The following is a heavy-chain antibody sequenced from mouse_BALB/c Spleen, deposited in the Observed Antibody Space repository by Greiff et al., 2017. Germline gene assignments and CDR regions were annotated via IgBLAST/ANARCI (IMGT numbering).Heavy chain of an antibody. CDR2: IDPANGNT. CDR3: ASGFAY. CDR1: GFNIKDTY. J-gene: IGHJ3*01. Sequence: VQLQQSGAELVKPGASVKLSCTASGFNIKDTYMHWVKQRPEQGLEWIGRIDPANGNTKYDPKFQGKATITADTSSNTAYLQRSSLTSEDTAVYYCASGFAYWGQGTLVTVSA. V-gene: IGHV14-3*02.